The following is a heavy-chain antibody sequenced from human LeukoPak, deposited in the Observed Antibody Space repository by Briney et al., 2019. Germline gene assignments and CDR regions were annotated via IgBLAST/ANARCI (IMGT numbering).Heavy chain of an antibody. D-gene: IGHD2-15*01. CDR2: IYYSGST. CDR1: GGSISSSSYY. J-gene: IGHJ5*02. CDR3: ASSYCSGGSCPSGFDP. V-gene: IGHV4-61*01. Sequence: PSETLSLTCTVSGGSISSSSYYWSWIRQPPGKGLEWIGYIYYSGSTNYNPSLKSRVTISVDTSKNQFSLKLSSVTAADTAVYYCASSYCSGGSCPSGFDPWGQGTLVTVSS.